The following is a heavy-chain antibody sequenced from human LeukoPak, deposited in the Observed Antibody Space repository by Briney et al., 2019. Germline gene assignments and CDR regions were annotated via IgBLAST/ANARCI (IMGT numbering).Heavy chain of an antibody. J-gene: IGHJ4*02. D-gene: IGHD6-19*01. CDR3: VRISGSGWYAGDY. Sequence: GGSLRLSCSASGFTFSSYAMHWVRQAPGKGLEYVSAISSNGGSTYYADSVKGRFTISRDNSKNTLYLQMSSLRAEDTAVYYCVRISGSGWYAGDYWGQGTLATVSS. V-gene: IGHV3-64D*06. CDR2: ISSNGGST. CDR1: GFTFSSYA.